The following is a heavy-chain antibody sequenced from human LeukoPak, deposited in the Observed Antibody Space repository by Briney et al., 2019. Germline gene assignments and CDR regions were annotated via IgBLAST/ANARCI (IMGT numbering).Heavy chain of an antibody. CDR2: ISAYNGNT. Sequence: ASVKVSCKASGYIFTRYGISWVRQAPGQGLEWMGWISAYNGNTNYAQALQGRVAMTTDTSTTTAYMELRSLTSDDTAVYYCARGPYDILTGYYTRTDYWGQGTLVTVSS. CDR1: GYIFTRYG. J-gene: IGHJ4*02. CDR3: ARGPYDILTGYYTRTDY. V-gene: IGHV1-18*01. D-gene: IGHD3-9*01.